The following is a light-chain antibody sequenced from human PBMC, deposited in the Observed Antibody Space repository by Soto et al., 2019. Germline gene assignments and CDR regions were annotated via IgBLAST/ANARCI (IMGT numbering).Light chain of an antibody. V-gene: IGKV3-15*01. CDR1: QTISSN. Sequence: EIVMTQSPATLSLSPGERATLSCRASQTISSNLAWYQHKPGQAPRLLIYGASTRATGIPARFSGSGSGTEFTLTISSLQPDDFATYYCQQYDTYSTFGQGTKVEIK. CDR2: GAS. J-gene: IGKJ1*01. CDR3: QQYDTYST.